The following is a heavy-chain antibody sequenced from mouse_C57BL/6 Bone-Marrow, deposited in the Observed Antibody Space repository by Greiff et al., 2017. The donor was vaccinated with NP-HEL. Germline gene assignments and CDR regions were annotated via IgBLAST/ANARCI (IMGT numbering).Heavy chain of an antibody. J-gene: IGHJ3*01. CDR2: INPNNGGT. Sequence: EVQLQQSGPELVKPGASVKISCKASGYTFTDYYMNWVKQSHGKSLEWIGDINPNNGGTSYNQKFKGKATLTVDKSSSTAYMELRSLTSEDSAVYYCASRGYGYDKSWFAYWGQGTLVTVSA. CDR3: ASRGYGYDKSWFAY. CDR1: GYTFTDYY. V-gene: IGHV1-26*01. D-gene: IGHD2-2*01.